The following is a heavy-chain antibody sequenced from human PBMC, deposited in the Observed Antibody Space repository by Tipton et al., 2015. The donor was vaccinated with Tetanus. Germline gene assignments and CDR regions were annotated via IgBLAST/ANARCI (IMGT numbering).Heavy chain of an antibody. D-gene: IGHD6-19*01. CDR3: ARVVEVAVAGVGLYYYYGMDV. CDR2: IYYSGST. Sequence: TLSLTCTVSGASISSGGYYWSWIRQHPGKGLEWIGYIYYSGSTYYNPSLKSRVTISADTSKNQFSLKLSSVTAADTAVYYCARVVEVAVAGVGLYYYYGMDVWGQGATVTVSS. J-gene: IGHJ6*02. V-gene: IGHV4-31*03. CDR1: GASISSGGYY.